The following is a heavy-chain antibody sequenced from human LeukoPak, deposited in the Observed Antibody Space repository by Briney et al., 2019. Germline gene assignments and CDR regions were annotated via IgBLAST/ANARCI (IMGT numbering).Heavy chain of an antibody. CDR3: AKDVVYTPYYGGNEDY. Sequence: GGSLRLSCAASGFTFSSYGMHWVRQAPGKGLEWVAFIRYDGSNKYYADSVKGRFTFSRDNSKNTLYLQMNSLRAEDTAVYYCAKDVVYTPYYGGNEDYWGQGTLVTVSS. V-gene: IGHV3-30*02. D-gene: IGHD4-23*01. CDR2: IRYDGSNK. CDR1: GFTFSSYG. J-gene: IGHJ4*02.